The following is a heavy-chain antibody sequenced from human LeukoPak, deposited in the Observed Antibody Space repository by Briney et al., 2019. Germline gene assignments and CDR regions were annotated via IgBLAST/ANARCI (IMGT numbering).Heavy chain of an antibody. CDR2: ISSSSSYI. CDR3: ARGWGCTGGSCYSDH. J-gene: IGHJ4*02. V-gene: IGHV3-21*01. Sequence: GGSLRLSCAASGFTFSSYSMNWVRQAPGKGLEWVSSISSSSSYIYYADSVKGRFTISRDNAKNSLYLQMNSLRAEDTAVYFCARGWGCTGGSCYSDHWGQGTLVTVSS. CDR1: GFTFSSYS. D-gene: IGHD2-15*01.